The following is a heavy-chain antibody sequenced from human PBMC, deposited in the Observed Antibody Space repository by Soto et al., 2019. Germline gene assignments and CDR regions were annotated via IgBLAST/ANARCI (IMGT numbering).Heavy chain of an antibody. CDR1: GFTFSSYA. D-gene: IGHD2-15*01. J-gene: IGHJ5*02. V-gene: IGHV3-23*01. CDR2: ISGSGGST. Sequence: GGSLRLSCAASGFTFSSYAMSWVRQAPGKGLEWVSAISGSGGSTYYADSVKGRFTISRDNSKNTLYLQMNSLRAEDTAVYYCAKDSAGYCSGGSCYSYDWFDPWGQGTLVTVSS. CDR3: AKDSAGYCSGGSCYSYDWFDP.